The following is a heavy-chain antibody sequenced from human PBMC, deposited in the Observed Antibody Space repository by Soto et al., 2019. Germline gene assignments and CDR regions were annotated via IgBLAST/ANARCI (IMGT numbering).Heavy chain of an antibody. J-gene: IGHJ4*02. CDR2: IYYSGST. CDR3: ARVSIAARRRYYFDY. CDR1: GGSISSGGYY. D-gene: IGHD6-6*01. V-gene: IGHV4-31*03. Sequence: QVQLQESGPGLVKPSQTLSLTCTVSGGSISSGGYYWSWIRQHPGKGLEWIGYIYYSGSTYCNPSLKSRVTISVDTSKNQFSLKLSSVTAADTAVYYCARVSIAARRRYYFDYWGQGTLVTVSS.